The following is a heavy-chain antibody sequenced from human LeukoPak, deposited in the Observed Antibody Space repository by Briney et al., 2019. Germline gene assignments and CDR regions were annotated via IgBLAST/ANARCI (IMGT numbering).Heavy chain of an antibody. J-gene: IGHJ4*02. CDR3: ARGLYDSSGYSTSYFDY. CDR1: GGSISSYY. D-gene: IGHD3-22*01. V-gene: IGHV4-59*01. Sequence: SENLSLTCTVSGGSISSYYWSWIRQPPGKGLEWIGYIYYSGSTNYNPSLKSRVTISVDTSKNQFSLKLSSVTAADTAVYYCARGLYDSSGYSTSYFDYWGQGTLVTVSS. CDR2: IYYSGST.